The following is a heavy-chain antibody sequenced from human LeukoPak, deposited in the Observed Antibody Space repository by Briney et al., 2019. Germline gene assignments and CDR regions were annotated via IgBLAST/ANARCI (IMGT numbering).Heavy chain of an antibody. J-gene: IGHJ4*02. CDR1: GFTFSNAW. CDR2: IKSKTDGGTT. D-gene: IGHD2-15*01. V-gene: IGHV3-15*01. CDR3: TTEGRYCSGGSCFYY. Sequence: GGSLRLSCAASGFTFSNAWMSWVRQAPGKGLEWVGRIKSKTDGGTTDYAAPVKGRFTISRDDSKNTLYLQMNSLKTEDTAVYYYTTEGRYCSGGSCFYYWGQGTLVTVSS.